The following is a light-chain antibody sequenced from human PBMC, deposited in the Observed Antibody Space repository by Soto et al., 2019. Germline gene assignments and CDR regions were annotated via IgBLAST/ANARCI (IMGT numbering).Light chain of an antibody. CDR2: DAS. CDR1: QSISSW. CDR3: QQYNHYWT. V-gene: IGKV1-5*01. J-gene: IGKJ1*01. Sequence: DIQMTQSPSTLSASVGDRFTITCRPSQSISSWLAWYQQKPGKAPKVLIYDASSLESGVPSRFSGSGSGTEFSLTISSLQPDDFATYYCQQYNHYWTFGQGTKVDIK.